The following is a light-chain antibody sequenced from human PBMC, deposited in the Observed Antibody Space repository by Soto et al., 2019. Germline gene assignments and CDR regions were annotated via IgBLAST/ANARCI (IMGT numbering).Light chain of an antibody. J-gene: IGKJ1*01. Sequence: EIQMTQSPTTLSASIGDRVTITCRASESIRTWLAWYQHKPGKAPKFLIYDASTLESGVPSRFSGSGSGTEFTLTISSLQPGDFATYYCQHYNTYPWTFGQGTKVDIK. CDR2: DAS. CDR3: QHYNTYPWT. CDR1: ESIRTW. V-gene: IGKV1-5*01.